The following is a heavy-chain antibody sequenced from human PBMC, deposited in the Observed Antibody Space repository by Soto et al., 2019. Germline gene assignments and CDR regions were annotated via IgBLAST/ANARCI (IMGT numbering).Heavy chain of an antibody. J-gene: IGHJ1*01. CDR2: IYYSGST. D-gene: IGHD3-10*01. V-gene: IGHV4-31*03. Sequence: QVPLQESGPGLVKPSQTLSLTCTVSGGSISSGGYYWSWIRQHPGKGLEWIGYIYYSGSTYYNPSLNSRVTIAVDTSKNQFPLQLSCVTAADTAVYYCARVTRAGGFGETNHSWGQGTRVTVSS. CDR3: ARVTRAGGFGETNHS. CDR1: GGSISSGGYY.